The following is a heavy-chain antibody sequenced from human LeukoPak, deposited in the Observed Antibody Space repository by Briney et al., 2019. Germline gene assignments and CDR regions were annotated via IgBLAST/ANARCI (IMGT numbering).Heavy chain of an antibody. CDR1: GFTFTSSA. D-gene: IGHD3-22*01. J-gene: IGHJ3*01. CDR2: IVVGSGNT. CDR3: AAEAAYYYDSRDAFDV. V-gene: IGHV1-58*01. Sequence: ASVTVSCKASGFTFTSSAVQWVRQARGQRLEWIGWIVVGSGNTNYAQKFQERVTITRDMSTSLVYMELSSLRSEDTAVYHCAAEAAYYYDSRDAFDVWGQGTMVTVSS.